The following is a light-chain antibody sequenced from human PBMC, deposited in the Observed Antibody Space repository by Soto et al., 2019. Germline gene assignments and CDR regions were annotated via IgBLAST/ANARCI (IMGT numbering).Light chain of an antibody. CDR2: EVS. CDR1: TSDIGAYNY. CDR3: SSYTSSSNRAVL. Sequence: QSALTQPASVSGSPGQSITISCTGATSDIGAYNYVSWYQQHPGKAPKLLISEVSNRPSGVSDRFSGSKSGNTASLTISGLQADDEADYYCSSYTSSSNRAVLFGGGTKLTVL. J-gene: IGLJ2*01. V-gene: IGLV2-14*01.